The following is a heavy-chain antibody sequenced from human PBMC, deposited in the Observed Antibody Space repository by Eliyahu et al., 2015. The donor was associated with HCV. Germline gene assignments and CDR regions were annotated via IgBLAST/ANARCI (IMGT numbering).Heavy chain of an antibody. D-gene: IGHD6-6*01. J-gene: IGHJ4*02. V-gene: IGHV3-9*01. CDR1: GFTFDDYA. Sequence: EVQLVESGGGLVQPGRSLRLSCAASGFTFDDYAMHWVRQAPGKGLEWVSGISWNSGSIGYADSVKGRFTISRDNAKNSLYLQMNSLRAEDTALYYCAKLLIEYSSSSGYFDYWGQGTLVTVSS. CDR2: ISWNSGSI. CDR3: AKLLIEYSSSSGYFDY.